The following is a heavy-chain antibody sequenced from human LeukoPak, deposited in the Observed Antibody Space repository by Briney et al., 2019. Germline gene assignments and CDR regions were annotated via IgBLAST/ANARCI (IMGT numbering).Heavy chain of an antibody. CDR1: GFTFSSYA. D-gene: IGHD2-2*01. Sequence: GGSLRLSCAASGFTFSSYAMSWVRKAPGKGLEWVSAISGSSGSTYYADSVKGRFTIYRDNSKNTLYLQMNSLRAEDTAVYYCAPQPDIVVVPAAMDYWGQGALVTASS. V-gene: IGHV3-23*01. CDR2: ISGSSGST. CDR3: APQPDIVVVPAAMDY. J-gene: IGHJ4*02.